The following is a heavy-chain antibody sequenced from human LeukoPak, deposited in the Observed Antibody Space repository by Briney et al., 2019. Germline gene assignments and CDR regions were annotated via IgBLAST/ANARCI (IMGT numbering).Heavy chain of an antibody. CDR3: ARDLGPGGYTYASFDY. Sequence: GGSLRLSCATSGFTFSDYYMSWIRQAPGKGLEWISYISNRGTSTYYADSVKGRFTISRDNAKNSLYLQMNSLRAEDTAVYYCARDLGPGGYTYASFDYWGQGTLVTVSS. J-gene: IGHJ4*02. CDR1: GFTFSDYY. CDR2: ISNRGTST. D-gene: IGHD5-18*01. V-gene: IGHV3-11*01.